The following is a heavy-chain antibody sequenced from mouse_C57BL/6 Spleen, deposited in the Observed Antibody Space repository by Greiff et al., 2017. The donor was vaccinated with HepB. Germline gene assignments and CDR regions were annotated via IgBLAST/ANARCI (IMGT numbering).Heavy chain of an antibody. CDR1: GFSLTSYG. D-gene: IGHD2-5*01. J-gene: IGHJ4*01. CDR2: IWSGGST. V-gene: IGHV2-2*01. Sequence: VHLVESGPGLVQPSQSLSITCTVSGFSLTSYGVHWVRQSPGKGLEWLGVIWSGGSTDYNAAFISRLSISKDNSKSQVFFKMNSLQADDTAIYYCASYSNYAMDYWGQGTSVTVSS. CDR3: ASYSNYAMDY.